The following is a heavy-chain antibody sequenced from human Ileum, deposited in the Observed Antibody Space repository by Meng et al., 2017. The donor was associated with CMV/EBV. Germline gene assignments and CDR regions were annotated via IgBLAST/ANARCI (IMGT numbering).Heavy chain of an antibody. V-gene: IGHV2-5*08. CDR2: IYWDDGG. Sequence: KEVESGPGEQTQAATVTATFTGFGLSTTGVDVSWLRQPPGKGLEWLGLIYWDDGGSNNATMKGGRTTMKETSLIRIVFMEINMVRSDAATVYCSDTIPNSHEGRDLEYWGQGTLVTVSS. CDR1: GFGLSTTGVD. J-gene: IGHJ4*02. CDR3: SDTIPNSHEGRDLEY. D-gene: IGHD1-26*01.